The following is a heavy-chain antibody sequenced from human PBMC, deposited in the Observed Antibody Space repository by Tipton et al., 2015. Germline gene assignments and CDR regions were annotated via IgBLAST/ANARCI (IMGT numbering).Heavy chain of an antibody. Sequence: TLSLTCAVYGGSFSGYYWTWIRQPPGKGLERLGEINHSGGTKYNPSLKGRVTMSVDTSKKQFSLKLNSVTAADTAVYYCAGPRGMPAIFGLPWDYYFDYWGQGALVTVSS. V-gene: IGHV4-34*01. CDR3: AGPRGMPAIFGLPWDYYFDY. J-gene: IGHJ4*02. CDR1: GGSFSGYY. D-gene: IGHD3-3*01. CDR2: INHSGGT.